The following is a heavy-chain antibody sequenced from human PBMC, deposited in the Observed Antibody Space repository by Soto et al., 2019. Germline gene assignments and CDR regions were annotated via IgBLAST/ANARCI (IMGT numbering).Heavy chain of an antibody. CDR3: AKGRGGSGSLTPRVDF. J-gene: IGHJ4*02. CDR1: GFTFNNYA. V-gene: IGHV3-23*01. D-gene: IGHD3-10*01. Sequence: EVQLLASGGGLGQPGGSLRLSCAASGFTFNNYAMTWVRQAPGKGLEWVSAISGGGDTTSYADPVKGRFTVSRDGSKNTLYLQMSSLRAEDTALYYCAKGRGGSGSLTPRVDFWGQGTLVTVSS. CDR2: ISGGGDTT.